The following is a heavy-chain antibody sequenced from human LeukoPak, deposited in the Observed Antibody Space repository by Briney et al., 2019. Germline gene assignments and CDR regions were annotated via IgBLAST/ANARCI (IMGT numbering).Heavy chain of an antibody. J-gene: IGHJ4*02. Sequence: ASVKVSCKASGYTFTGYYMHWVRQAPGQGLEWMGWINPNSGGTNYAQKFQGRVTMTRDTSISTAYMELSRLRSDDTAVYYCARVWTATIFGVVRGSVDYWGQGTLVTVSS. V-gene: IGHV1-2*02. CDR1: GYTFTGYY. CDR3: ARVWTATIFGVVRGSVDY. D-gene: IGHD3-3*01. CDR2: INPNSGGT.